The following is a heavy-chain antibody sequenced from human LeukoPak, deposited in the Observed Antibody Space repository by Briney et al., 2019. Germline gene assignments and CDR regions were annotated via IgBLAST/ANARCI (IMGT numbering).Heavy chain of an antibody. Sequence: QPGGSLRLSCAASGFTFSSYWMHWVRQAPGKGLLWVSRINSDGSSTSYADSVKGRFTISRDNAKNTLYLQMNSLRAEDTAVYYCARVRYCSGGSCQYFDYWGQGTLVTVSS. V-gene: IGHV3-74*01. J-gene: IGHJ4*02. CDR1: GFTFSSYW. CDR2: INSDGSST. D-gene: IGHD2-15*01. CDR3: ARVRYCSGGSCQYFDY.